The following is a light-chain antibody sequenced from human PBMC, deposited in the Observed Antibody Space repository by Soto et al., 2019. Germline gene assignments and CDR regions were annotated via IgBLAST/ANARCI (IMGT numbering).Light chain of an antibody. CDR2: DVN. V-gene: IGLV2-14*03. CDR1: SSDVGGYNY. Sequence: QSALTQPASVSGSPGQSITISCTGTSSDVGGYNYVSWYQQHPAKAPKLIIYDVNNRPSGVSNRFSGSKSGNTASLTISGLQAEDEADYYCGSYTNRGTLGVVFGGGTQLTVL. J-gene: IGLJ2*01. CDR3: GSYTNRGTLGVV.